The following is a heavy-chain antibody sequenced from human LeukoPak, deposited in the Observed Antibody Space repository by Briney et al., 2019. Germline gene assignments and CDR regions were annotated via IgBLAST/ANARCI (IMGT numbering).Heavy chain of an antibody. Sequence: GGSLRLSCAASGFTFSSYAMSWVRQAPGKWLEWVSAISGSGGSTYYADSVKGRFTISRDNSKNTLYLQMNSLRAEDTAVYYCAKASGGGYSYGLIAYWGQGTLVTVSS. V-gene: IGHV3-23*01. CDR1: GFTFSSYA. J-gene: IGHJ4*02. CDR2: ISGSGGST. CDR3: AKASGGGYSYGLIAY. D-gene: IGHD5-18*01.